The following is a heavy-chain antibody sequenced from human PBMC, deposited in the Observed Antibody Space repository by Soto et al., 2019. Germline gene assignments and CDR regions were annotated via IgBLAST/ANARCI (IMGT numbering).Heavy chain of an antibody. D-gene: IGHD3-10*01. CDR1: GRTCSVYG. CDR3: ASSSRSYYH. Sequence: GGSMRRSWAASGRTCSVYGMHWVRQAPGKGLEWVAVMSSDGSNKDYADSVKGRFTISRDNSKNTLYLQMHSLRAEDTAVYYCASSSRSYYHSGQGPLVTVSS. J-gene: IGHJ4*02. V-gene: IGHV3-30*03. CDR2: MSSDGSNK.